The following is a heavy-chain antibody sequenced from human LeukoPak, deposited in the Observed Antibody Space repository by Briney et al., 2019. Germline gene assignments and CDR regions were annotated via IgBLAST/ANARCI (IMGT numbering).Heavy chain of an antibody. Sequence: GGSLRLSCAASGFTFSRYWMHWVRQAPGKGLMWVSRISPDGSTTLYADSVKGRFTISRDNSKKTLYLQMNSLRAEDTAVYYCARDGYNEEDWYFDLWGRGILVTVSS. D-gene: IGHD5-24*01. CDR1: GFTFSRYW. V-gene: IGHV3-74*03. CDR3: ARDGYNEEDWYFDL. CDR2: ISPDGSTT. J-gene: IGHJ2*01.